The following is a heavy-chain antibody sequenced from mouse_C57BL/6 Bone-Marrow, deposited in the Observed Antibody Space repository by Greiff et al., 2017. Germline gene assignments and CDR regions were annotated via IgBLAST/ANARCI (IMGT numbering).Heavy chain of an antibody. CDR2: INPSTGGT. J-gene: IGHJ2*01. V-gene: IGHV1-42*01. CDR1: GYSFTGYY. CDR3: ARNGYWAYYIDY. D-gene: IGHD2-3*01. Sequence: EVQLQQSGPELVKPGASVKISCKASGYSFTGYYMNWVKQSPEKSLEWIGEINPSTGGTTYNQKFKAKATLTVDKSSSTAYMQLKSLTSEDSAVYYCARNGYWAYYIDYWGQGTTLTVSS.